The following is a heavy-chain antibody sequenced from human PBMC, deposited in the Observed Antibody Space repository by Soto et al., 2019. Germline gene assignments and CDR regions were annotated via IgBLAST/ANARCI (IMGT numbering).Heavy chain of an antibody. CDR3: ARRVTSSTGWDY. CDR2: IHGGDSNT. CDR1: GYMFTNHW. D-gene: IGHD6-19*01. Sequence: GESLKISCKGSGYMFTNHWIGWVRQMPGKGLEWMGIIHGGDSNTRYSPSFDGQVTISTDKSINTAYLQWSSLKASDTAMYYCARRVTSSTGWDYWGQGTLVTVSS. V-gene: IGHV5-51*01. J-gene: IGHJ4*02.